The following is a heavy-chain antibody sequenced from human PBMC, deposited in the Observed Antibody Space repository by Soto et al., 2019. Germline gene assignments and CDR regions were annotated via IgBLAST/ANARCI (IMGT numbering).Heavy chain of an antibody. CDR3: ARRQTYYDASSGYYDGSNWFDP. D-gene: IGHD3-22*01. Sequence: QVQLQESGPGLVKPSGTLSLTCAFSGGSISSSNWWSWVRQPPGKGLEWIGEIYHSGSTNYNPSLKSRVTISVDTSKIQFSLKMSCVTAADTALYYCARRQTYYDASSGYYDGSNWFDPWVQDTMVAVSS. V-gene: IGHV4-4*02. J-gene: IGHJ5*02. CDR1: GGSISSSNW. CDR2: IYHSGST.